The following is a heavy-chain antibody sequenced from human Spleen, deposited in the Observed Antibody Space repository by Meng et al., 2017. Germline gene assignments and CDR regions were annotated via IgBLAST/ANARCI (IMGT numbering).Heavy chain of an antibody. Sequence: GESLKISCAASGFTFSSYGMHWVRQAPGKGLEWVSVISDYGDTTYYADSVKGRFTISRDNSRNTVWLQMNSLRADDTAVYYCATIAVAGLTNWFDPWGQGTLVTVSS. J-gene: IGHJ5*02. D-gene: IGHD6-19*01. CDR1: GFTFSSYG. V-gene: IGHV3-23*01. CDR2: ISDYGDTT. CDR3: ATIAVAGLTNWFDP.